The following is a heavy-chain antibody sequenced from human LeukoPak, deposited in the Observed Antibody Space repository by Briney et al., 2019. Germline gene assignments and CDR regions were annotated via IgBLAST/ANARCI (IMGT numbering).Heavy chain of an antibody. CDR1: GFTFSNYW. V-gene: IGHV3-74*01. CDR2: ITGDGSNT. D-gene: IGHD3-16*01. J-gene: IGHJ4*02. Sequence: GGSLRLSCVASGFTFSNYWMNWVRHAPGKGLEWVSRITGDGSNTCYAESVKGRFTMSRDNAKNTLYLQMNSLRADDMAVYYCAGAILMGDVINRPSGYFDYWGQGTLVTVSS. CDR3: AGAILMGDVINRPSGYFDY.